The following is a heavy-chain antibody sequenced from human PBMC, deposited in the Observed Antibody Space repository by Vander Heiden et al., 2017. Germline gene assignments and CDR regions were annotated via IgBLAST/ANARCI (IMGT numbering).Heavy chain of an antibody. CDR1: GFSLSTSGVG. V-gene: IGHV2-5*01. J-gene: IGHJ4*02. CDR3: ARVSSGGGPYGY. Sequence: QITLKESDPTLVKPTQTLTLTCTFSGFSLSTSGVGVGWIRQPPGKALEWLALIYWNDDKRYSPSLKSRLTITKDTSKNQVVLTMTNMDPVDTATYYCARVSSGGGPYGYWGQGTLVTVSS. D-gene: IGHD2-15*01. CDR2: IYWNDDK.